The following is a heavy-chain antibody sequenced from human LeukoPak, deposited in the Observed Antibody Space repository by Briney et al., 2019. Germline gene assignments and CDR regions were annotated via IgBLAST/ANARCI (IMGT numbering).Heavy chain of an antibody. V-gene: IGHV3-48*04. CDR3: ARDLAPSYYGMDV. J-gene: IGHJ6*02. Sequence: GGSLRLSCAASGFTFSRYSMNWVRQAPGKGLEWVSYISSSGSTIYYADSVKGRFTISRDNAKNSLYLQMNSLRAEDTAVYHCARDLAPSYYGMDVWGQGTTVTVSS. CDR2: ISSSGSTI. D-gene: IGHD2-15*01. CDR1: GFTFSRYS.